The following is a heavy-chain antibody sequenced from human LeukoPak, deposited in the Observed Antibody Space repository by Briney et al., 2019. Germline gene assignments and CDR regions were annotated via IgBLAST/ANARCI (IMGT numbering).Heavy chain of an antibody. CDR2: INPNSGGT. J-gene: IGHJ4*02. Sequence: ASVKVSSKASGYTFTGYYMHWVRQAPGQGLEWMGRINPNSGGTNYAQKFQGRVTMTRDTSISTAYMELSRLRSDDTAVYYCARGTMTTVTTGIGYWGQGTLVTVSS. CDR1: GYTFTGYY. D-gene: IGHD4-17*01. CDR3: ARGTMTTVTTGIGY. V-gene: IGHV1-2*06.